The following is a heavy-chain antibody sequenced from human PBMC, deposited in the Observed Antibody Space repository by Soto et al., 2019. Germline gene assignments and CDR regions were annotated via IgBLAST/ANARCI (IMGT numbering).Heavy chain of an antibody. CDR2: IWYDGSKT. J-gene: IGHJ6*02. D-gene: IGHD3-10*01. Sequence: QVQLVESGGGVVQPGKSLRLSCAASGFTFSRYAMHWVRQAPGKGLEWLAIIWYDGSKTYYADSVKGRFTIARDKSKNTLYLDMNILRAEDTAVYYCPRDLLSFGSYYYSGMDVWGQGTTVIVSS. CDR1: GFTFSRYA. CDR3: PRDLLSFGSYYYSGMDV. V-gene: IGHV3-33*01.